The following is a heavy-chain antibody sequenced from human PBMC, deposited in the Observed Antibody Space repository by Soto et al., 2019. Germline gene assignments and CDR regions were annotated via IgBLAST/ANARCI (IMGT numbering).Heavy chain of an antibody. J-gene: IGHJ3*02. Sequence: QVPLVQSGAEVKKPGSSVKVSCKASGGTFSSYAISWVRQAPGQGLEWMGGIIPIFGTANYAQKFQGRVTITADESTSTAYMELSSLRSEDTAVYYCALVYCSSTSCYSPAAFDIWGQGTMVTVSS. CDR1: GGTFSSYA. CDR2: IIPIFGTA. CDR3: ALVYCSSTSCYSPAAFDI. D-gene: IGHD2-2*01. V-gene: IGHV1-69*01.